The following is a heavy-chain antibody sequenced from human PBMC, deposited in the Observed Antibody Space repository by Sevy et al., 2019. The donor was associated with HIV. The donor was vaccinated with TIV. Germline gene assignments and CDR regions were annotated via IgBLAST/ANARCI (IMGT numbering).Heavy chain of an antibody. J-gene: IGHJ4*02. V-gene: IGHV3-23*01. CDR3: AKGNIVAMSQIDY. CDR1: GFTFSSYA. CDR2: ISGSGGST. Sequence: GGSLRLSCAASGFTFSSYAMSWVRQAPGKGLEWVSAISGSGGSTYYADSVKGRFTISRDNVKNTLYLQMNSLRAEDTAVYYCAKGNIVAMSQIDYWGQGTLVTVSS. D-gene: IGHD5-12*01.